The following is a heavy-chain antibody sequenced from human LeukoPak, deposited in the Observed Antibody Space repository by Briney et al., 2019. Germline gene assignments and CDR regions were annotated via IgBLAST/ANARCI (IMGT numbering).Heavy chain of an antibody. J-gene: IGHJ2*01. V-gene: IGHV4-30-2*01. CDR2: NYHSGST. Sequence: PSETLSLTCAVSGGSISSGGYSWSCIRQPPGKGLEWVGYNYHSGSTYYNPSLKSRVTISVDRSKNQFSLKLSSVTAADTAVYYCARTYRNIVVIPAAIVQTVIYWYFDLWGRGTLVTVSS. D-gene: IGHD2-2*02. CDR1: GGSISSGGYS. CDR3: ARTYRNIVVIPAAIVQTVIYWYFDL.